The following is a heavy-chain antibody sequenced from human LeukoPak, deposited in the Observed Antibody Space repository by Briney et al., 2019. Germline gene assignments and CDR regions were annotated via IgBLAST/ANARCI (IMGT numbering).Heavy chain of an antibody. J-gene: IGHJ6*02. CDR1: GYTFTSYD. CDR2: IIPILGIA. V-gene: IGHV1-69*04. CDR3: ARSPLTGPTLYYYYGMDV. Sequence: GASVKVSCKASGYTFTSYDINWVRQATGQGLEWMGRIIPILGIANYAQKFQGRVTITADKSTSTAYMELSSLRSEDTAVYYCARSPLTGPTLYYYYGMDVWGQGTTVTVSS. D-gene: IGHD3-9*01.